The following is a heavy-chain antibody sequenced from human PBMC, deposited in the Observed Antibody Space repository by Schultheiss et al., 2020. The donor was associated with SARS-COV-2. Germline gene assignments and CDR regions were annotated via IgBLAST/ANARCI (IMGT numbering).Heavy chain of an antibody. V-gene: IGHV4-34*01. J-gene: IGHJ3*02. Sequence: SETLSLTCAVYGGSFSGYYWSWIRQPPGKGLEWIGEIFHSGSTKYNPSLKSRVTISLDTSKNQFSLRLSSVTAADTAVYYCARGLGVRPRDRDDAFDIWGQGTMVTVSS. CDR3: ARGLGVRPRDRDDAFDI. CDR2: IFHSGST. D-gene: IGHD3-10*01. CDR1: GGSFSGYY.